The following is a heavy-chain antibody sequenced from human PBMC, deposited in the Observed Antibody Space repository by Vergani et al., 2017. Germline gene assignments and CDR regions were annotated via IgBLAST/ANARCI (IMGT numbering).Heavy chain of an antibody. D-gene: IGHD2-8*02. Sequence: QVQLQESGPGLVKPSETLSLTCTVSGGSISSYYWSWIRQPPGKGLEWIGYIYYSGSTNYNPSLKSRVTISVDTSKNQFSLKLSSVTAADTAVYYCARGTGGRDGIDYWGQGTLVTVSS. J-gene: IGHJ4*02. V-gene: IGHV4-59*01. CDR3: ARGTGGRDGIDY. CDR1: GGSISSYY. CDR2: IYYSGST.